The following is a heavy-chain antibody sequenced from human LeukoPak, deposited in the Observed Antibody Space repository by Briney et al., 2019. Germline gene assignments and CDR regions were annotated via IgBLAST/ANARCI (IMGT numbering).Heavy chain of an antibody. CDR2: IYSGGST. D-gene: IGHD6-6*01. CDR1: GFTVSSNY. Sequence: GGSLRLSCAASGFTVSSNYMSWVRQAPGKGLEWVSVIYSGGSTYYTDSVKGRFTISRDNSKNTLYLQMNSLRAEDTAVYYCARFVYSSSSVDYWGQGTLVTVSS. J-gene: IGHJ4*02. V-gene: IGHV3-66*02. CDR3: ARFVYSSSSVDY.